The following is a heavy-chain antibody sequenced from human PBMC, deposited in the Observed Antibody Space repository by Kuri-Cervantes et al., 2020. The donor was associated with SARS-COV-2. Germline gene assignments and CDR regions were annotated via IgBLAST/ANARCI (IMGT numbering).Heavy chain of an antibody. CDR3: ARATLTMNFDY. D-gene: IGHD3-3*01. CDR1: GGSISNGGYP. V-gene: IGHV4-30-2*01. J-gene: IGHJ4*02. Sequence: SQTVSLICAVSGGSISNGGYPWLWIRQPPGKGLEYVGYIFHSGTAYYNPSLKSRVAMSADRSKNQFSLNLRSVTAADTAVYYCARATLTMNFDYWGPGALVTVSS. CDR2: IFHSGTA.